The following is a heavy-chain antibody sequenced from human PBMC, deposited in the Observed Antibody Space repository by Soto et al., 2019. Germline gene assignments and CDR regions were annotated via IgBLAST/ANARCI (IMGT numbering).Heavy chain of an antibody. Sequence: QVQLQESGPGLVKPSGTLSLTCSVSGCSIRSSSWWTWLRQSPGKGLEWIGEIYHAGSPNYNPSFQRRVTISADTSKNFFSLRLTSVTAADTAIYYCARASSFRGDFHVWGQGTAVTISS. V-gene: IGHV4-4*02. D-gene: IGHD2-21*02. CDR1: GCSIRSSSW. J-gene: IGHJ3*01. CDR3: ARASSFRGDFHV. CDR2: IYHAGSP.